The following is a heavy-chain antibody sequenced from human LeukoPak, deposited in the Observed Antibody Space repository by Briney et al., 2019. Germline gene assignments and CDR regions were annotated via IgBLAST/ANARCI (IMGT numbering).Heavy chain of an antibody. CDR3: AELGITMIGGV. CDR2: ISYDGSNK. J-gene: IGHJ6*04. V-gene: IGHV3-30*04. Sequence: PGRSLRLSCAASGFTFSSYAMHWVRQAPGKGLEWVAAISYDGSNKNYADSVKGRFTISRDNAKNSLYLQMNSLRAEDTAVYYCAELGITMIGGVWGKGTTVTISS. CDR1: GFTFSSYA. D-gene: IGHD3-10*02.